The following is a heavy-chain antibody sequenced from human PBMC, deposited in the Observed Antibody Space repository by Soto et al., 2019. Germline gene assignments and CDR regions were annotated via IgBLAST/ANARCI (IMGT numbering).Heavy chain of an antibody. V-gene: IGHV4-59*01. CDR1: GGSISSYY. CDR3: ARNDFWSGYFDY. D-gene: IGHD3-3*01. Sequence: SETLSLTCTGSGGSISSYYWNWIRQPPGKGLEWIGYIYYSGSTNYNPSLKSRVTISVDTSKNQFSLKLSSVTAADTAVYYCARNDFWSGYFDYWGQGTLVTVSS. CDR2: IYYSGST. J-gene: IGHJ4*02.